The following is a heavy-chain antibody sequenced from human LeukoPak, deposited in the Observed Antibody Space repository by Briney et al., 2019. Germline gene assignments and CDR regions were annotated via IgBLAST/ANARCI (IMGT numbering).Heavy chain of an antibody. V-gene: IGHV3-30*02. D-gene: IGHD6-19*01. CDR1: GFTFSGYG. CDR3: AKFGQWASSDYFDY. J-gene: IGHJ4*02. Sequence: HPGGSLRLSCAASGFTFSGYGMHWVRQAPGKGLEWVAFIRYDGSNKYYADSVKGRFTISRDNSKNTLYLQMNSLRAEDTAVYYCAKFGQWASSDYFDYWGQGTLVTVSS. CDR2: IRYDGSNK.